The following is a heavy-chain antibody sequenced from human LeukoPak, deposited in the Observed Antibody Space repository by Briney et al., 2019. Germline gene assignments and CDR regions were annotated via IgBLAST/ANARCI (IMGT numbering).Heavy chain of an antibody. CDR3: ARHRFLEWGNWFAP. D-gene: IGHD3-3*01. V-gene: IGHV3-30-3*01. CDR1: GFTFSSYA. CDR2: TSYDGSNN. Sequence: PGGSLRLSCVASGFTFSSYAMHWVRQAPGKGLEGVAGTSYDGSNNYYADSAKSRFTISRDNSKNTLYLQSNSLRAKDTAVYYCARHRFLEWGNWFAPWGQGPLATVSS. J-gene: IGHJ5*02.